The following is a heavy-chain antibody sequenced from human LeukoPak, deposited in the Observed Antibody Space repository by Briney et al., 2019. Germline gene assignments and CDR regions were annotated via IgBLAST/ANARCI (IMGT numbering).Heavy chain of an antibody. CDR3: ARNGRDYCSSTSCYPKRRGDYYYYGMDV. CDR1: GFTVSSNY. Sequence: PGGSLRLSCAASGFTVSSNYMSWVRQAPGKGLEWVSVIYSGGSTYYADSVKGRFTISRHNSKNTLYLQMNSLRAEDTAVYYCARNGRDYCSSTSCYPKRRGDYYYYGMDVWGQGTTVTVSS. CDR2: IYSGGST. J-gene: IGHJ6*02. V-gene: IGHV3-53*04. D-gene: IGHD2-2*01.